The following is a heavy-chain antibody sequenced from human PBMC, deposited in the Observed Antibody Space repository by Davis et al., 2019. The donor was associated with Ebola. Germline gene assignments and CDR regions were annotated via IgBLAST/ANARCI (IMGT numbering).Heavy chain of an antibody. CDR2: IYYSGST. CDR3: ARGSYYMDV. V-gene: IGHV4-39*07. CDR1: GGSISSSSYY. J-gene: IGHJ6*03. Sequence: PSETLSLTCTVSGGSISSSSYYWGWIRQPPGKGLECIGSIYYSGSTYYNPSLKSRVTISVDTSKNQFSLKLSSVTAADTAVYYCARGSYYMDVWGKGTTVTVSS.